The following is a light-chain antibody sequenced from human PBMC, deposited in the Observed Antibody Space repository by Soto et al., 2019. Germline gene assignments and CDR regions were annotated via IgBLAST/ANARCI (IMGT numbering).Light chain of an antibody. J-gene: IGLJ1*01. CDR2: EVT. CDR3: SSYTSSNTPYV. CDR1: SSDVGGYNY. Sequence: QSALTQPASVSGSPGQSITISCTGTSSDVGGYNYVSWYQQHPGKAPKLIRYEVTTHPSGVSSRFSGSKSGNTASLTISGLQADDEANYYCSSYTSSNTPYVFGTGTKVTVL. V-gene: IGLV2-14*01.